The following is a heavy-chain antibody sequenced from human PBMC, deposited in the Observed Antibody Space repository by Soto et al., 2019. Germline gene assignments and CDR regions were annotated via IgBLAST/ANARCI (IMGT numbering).Heavy chain of an antibody. J-gene: IGHJ4*02. CDR2: ISYDGSNK. CDR3: ARGPSSLTRFDY. Sequence: GGSLRLSCAASGLSSYAMHWVRQAPGKGLGWVAVISYDGSNKYYADSVKGRFTISRDNSKNTLYLQMNSLRAEDTAVYYCARGPSSLTRFDYWGQGTLVTVPQ. D-gene: IGHD2-2*01. CDR1: GLSSYA. V-gene: IGHV3-30-3*01.